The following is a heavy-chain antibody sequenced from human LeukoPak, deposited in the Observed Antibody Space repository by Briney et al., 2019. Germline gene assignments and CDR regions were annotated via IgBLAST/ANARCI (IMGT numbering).Heavy chain of an antibody. J-gene: IGHJ4*02. CDR2: IDWDDDK. Sequence: RESGPALVKPTQTLTLTCTVSGFSLSTSGMCVSWIRQPPGKALEWLARIDWDDDKYYSTSLKTRLTISKDTSKNQVVLTMTNIDPVDTATYYCARRYCSGGSCYSEYDYFDYWGQGTLVTVSS. CDR3: ARRYCSGGSCYSEYDYFDY. V-gene: IGHV2-70*11. D-gene: IGHD2-15*01. CDR1: GFSLSTSGMC.